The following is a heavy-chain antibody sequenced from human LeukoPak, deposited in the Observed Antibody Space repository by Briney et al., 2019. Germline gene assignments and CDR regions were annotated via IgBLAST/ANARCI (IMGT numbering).Heavy chain of an antibody. CDR1: GFSFSTYG. J-gene: IGHJ4*02. V-gene: IGHV3-30*18. CDR2: IPHDGSRQ. D-gene: IGHD5-24*01. CDR3: AKMLRWLQFAD. Sequence: GGSLRLSCGASGFSFSTYGMHWVRQAPGKGLEWVSVIPHDGSRQYYADSVKGRFTISRDNSKNTLYLQMNSLRAEDTAVYYCAKMLRWLQFADWGQGTLVTVSS.